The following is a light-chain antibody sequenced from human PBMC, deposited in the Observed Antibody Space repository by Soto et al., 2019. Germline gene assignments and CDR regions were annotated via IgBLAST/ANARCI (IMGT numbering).Light chain of an antibody. Sequence: QSVLTQPPSLSGTPGQSVTISCSGSSSKIEGNTVHWYQHLPGTAPKLLIYIDHNRPSGIPDRFSGSKSGTSASLAISGLQSEDEADYYCATWDDDLSAAVFGGGTHLTVL. CDR2: IDH. J-gene: IGLJ7*01. V-gene: IGLV1-44*01. CDR3: ATWDDDLSAAV. CDR1: SSKIEGNT.